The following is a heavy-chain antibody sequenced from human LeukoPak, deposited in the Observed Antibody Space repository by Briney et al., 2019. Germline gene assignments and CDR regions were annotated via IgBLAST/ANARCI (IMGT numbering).Heavy chain of an antibody. V-gene: IGHV3-33*01. D-gene: IGHD1-1*01. J-gene: IGHJ6*02. CDR3: ARDRAPAGGYQLISSYAMDV. Sequence: PGGSLRLSCEPSGFTFSSYGMHWVRQAPGKGLEWVASIRNDGSNKYYGDSVKGRFAISRDNSKNTVSLQMNSLRAEDTAVYFCARDRAPAGGYQLISSYAMDVWGQGTTVTVSS. CDR2: IRNDGSNK. CDR1: GFTFSSYG.